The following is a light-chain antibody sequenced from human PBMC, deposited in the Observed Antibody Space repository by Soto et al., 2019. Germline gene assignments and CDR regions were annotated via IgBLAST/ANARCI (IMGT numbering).Light chain of an antibody. CDR2: EVS. J-gene: IGLJ2*01. CDR1: SSDVGGYNY. CDR3: SSYTSSSTLV. V-gene: IGLV2-14*01. Sequence: SALTQPASVSGSPGQSITISCTGTSSDVGGYNYVSWYQQHPGKAPKLMIFEVSNRPSGVSIRFSGSKSGNTASLTISGLQAEDEADYYCSSYTSSSTLVFGGGTKVTVL.